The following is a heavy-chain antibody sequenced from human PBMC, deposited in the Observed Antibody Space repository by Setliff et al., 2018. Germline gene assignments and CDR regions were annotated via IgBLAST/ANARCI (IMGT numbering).Heavy chain of an antibody. D-gene: IGHD3-22*01. V-gene: IGHV4-61*02. Sequence: LSLTCTVSGGSFNSGSYYWSWIRQPAGKGLEWIGRIYSRGSTNYNPSLKSRVTVSLDASKNQLSLKLSSVTAADTAVYYCARDHYDYYDSRQAFDIWGQGTMVTVSS. CDR2: IYSRGST. CDR3: ARDHYDYYDSRQAFDI. CDR1: GGSFNSGSYY. J-gene: IGHJ3*02.